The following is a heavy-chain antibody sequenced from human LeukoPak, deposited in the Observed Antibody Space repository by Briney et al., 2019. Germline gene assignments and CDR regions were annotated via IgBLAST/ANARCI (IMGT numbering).Heavy chain of an antibody. D-gene: IGHD6-13*01. CDR2: INHSGST. Sequence: SETLSLTCAVYGGSFSGYYWSWIRQPPGKGLEWIGEINHSGSTNYNPSLKSRVTISVDTSKNQFSLKLSLVTAADTAVYYCARGLRYSSSWYCYWGQGTLVTVSS. J-gene: IGHJ4*02. CDR1: GGSFSGYY. V-gene: IGHV4-34*01. CDR3: ARGLRYSSSWYCY.